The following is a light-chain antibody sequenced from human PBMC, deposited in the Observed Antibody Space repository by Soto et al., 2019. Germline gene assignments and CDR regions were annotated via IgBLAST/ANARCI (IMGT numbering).Light chain of an antibody. CDR1: GSNIGTNT. V-gene: IGLV1-44*01. Sequence: QSVLPQPPSASGTPGQRVTISCSGSGSNIGTNTVNWFQPLPGTAPKLLIYSNNQRPSGVPDRFSGSKSGTSASLAISGLQYEDEADYYCAAWDDSLNAVVFGGGTKVTVL. CDR3: AAWDDSLNAVV. J-gene: IGLJ2*01. CDR2: SNN.